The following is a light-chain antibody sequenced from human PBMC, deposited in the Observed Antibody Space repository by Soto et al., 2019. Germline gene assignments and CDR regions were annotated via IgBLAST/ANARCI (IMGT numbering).Light chain of an antibody. J-gene: IGLJ1*01. CDR1: SSDVGGYNY. CDR2: XXX. Sequence: QSVLAQPASVSGSPGQSITISCTGTSSDVGGYNYVSWSQQHPCKAPKLLISXXXNRPSGVSNRFSGSKSGNTASLTISGLQADDEADYYCSSYTASSTLVFGTGTKVTVL. CDR3: SSYTASSTLV. V-gene: IGLV2-14*03.